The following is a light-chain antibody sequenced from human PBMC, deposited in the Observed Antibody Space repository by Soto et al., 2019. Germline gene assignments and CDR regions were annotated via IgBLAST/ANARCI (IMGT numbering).Light chain of an antibody. CDR3: CSYAGSYTWV. Sequence: QSVLTQPRSVSGSPGQSVTISCTGTSSDVGAYDYVSWNQQHPGKVPKLLIYDVSRRPSGIPDRFSGSKSGNTASLTISWLHAEDEADYYCCSYAGSYTWVFGGGTKLTVL. CDR1: SSDVGAYDY. CDR2: DVS. J-gene: IGLJ3*02. V-gene: IGLV2-11*01.